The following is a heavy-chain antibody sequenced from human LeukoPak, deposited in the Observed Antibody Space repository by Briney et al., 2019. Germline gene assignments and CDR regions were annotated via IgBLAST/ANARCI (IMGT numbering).Heavy chain of an antibody. V-gene: IGHV3-30*18. D-gene: IGHD3-3*01. Sequence: PGGSLRLSCAASGFTFSNYVMHWVRQAPGKGLEWVSVISFDGSDKYYADSVKGRFTISRDNSKNTLYLQMNSLRAEDTAVYYCAKPAGDFWSAYYTSAWTPFDYWGQGTLVTVSS. CDR3: AKPAGDFWSAYYTSAWTPFDY. CDR1: GFTFSNYV. CDR2: ISFDGSDK. J-gene: IGHJ4*02.